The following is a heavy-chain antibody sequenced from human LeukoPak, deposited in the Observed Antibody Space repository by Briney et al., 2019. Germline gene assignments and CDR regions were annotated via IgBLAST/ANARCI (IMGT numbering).Heavy chain of an antibody. CDR1: GGSFSGYY. V-gene: IGHV4-34*01. Sequence: SETLSLTCAVYGGSFSGYYWTWIRQPPGKGLEWIWEINHSGSTNYNPSLKSRVTISVDTSKNQFSLKLSSVTAADTAVYYCAIGPLYRILGAFDIWGQGTMVTVSS. D-gene: IGHD2/OR15-2a*01. J-gene: IGHJ3*02. CDR3: AIGPLYRILGAFDI. CDR2: INHSGST.